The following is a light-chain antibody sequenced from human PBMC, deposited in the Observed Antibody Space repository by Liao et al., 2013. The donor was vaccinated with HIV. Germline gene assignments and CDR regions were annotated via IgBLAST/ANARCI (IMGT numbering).Light chain of an antibody. J-gene: IGLJ3*02. CDR3: QVWDSTNDHRV. CDR2: KDS. Sequence: SYELTQPPSVSVSPGQTARITCSGDALPKQYADWYQQKPGQAPVLVIYKDSERPSGIPERFSGSNSGNTATLTISGVEAGDEAAYYCQVWDSTNDHRVFGGGTKLTVL. CDR1: ALPKQY. V-gene: IGLV3-25*02.